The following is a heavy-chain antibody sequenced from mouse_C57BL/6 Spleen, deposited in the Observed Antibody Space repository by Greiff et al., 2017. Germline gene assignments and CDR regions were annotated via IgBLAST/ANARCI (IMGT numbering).Heavy chain of an antibody. D-gene: IGHD1-1*01. Sequence: QVQLQQPGAELVKPGASVKLSCKASGYTFTSYWMHWVKQRPGQGLEWIGMIHPNSGSTNYNEKFKSKVTLTVDKSSSTAYMQLSSLTSEDSAVYYCASGTGYYYGIDYWGQGTTLTVSS. CDR3: ASGTGYYYGIDY. CDR1: GYTFTSYW. J-gene: IGHJ2*01. CDR2: IHPNSGST. V-gene: IGHV1-64*01.